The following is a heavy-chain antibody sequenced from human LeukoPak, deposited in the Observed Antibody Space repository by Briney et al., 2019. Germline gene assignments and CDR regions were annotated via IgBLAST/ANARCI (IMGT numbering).Heavy chain of an antibody. CDR1: GFTFSSYW. CDR3: ARVGSYYYGSGEWGYYFDY. Sequence: GGSLRLSCAASGFTFSSYWMHWVRQAPGKGLVWVSRINSDGSSTSYADSVKGRFTVSRDNAKNTLYLQMNSLRAEDTAVYYCARVGSYYYGSGEWGYYFDYWGQGTLVTVSS. V-gene: IGHV3-74*01. D-gene: IGHD3-10*01. J-gene: IGHJ4*02. CDR2: INSDGSST.